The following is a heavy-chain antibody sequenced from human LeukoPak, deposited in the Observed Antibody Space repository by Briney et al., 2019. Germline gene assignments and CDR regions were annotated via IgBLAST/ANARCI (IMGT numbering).Heavy chain of an antibody. D-gene: IGHD6-19*01. CDR1: GFMFSSYW. V-gene: IGHV3-7*01. Sequence: GGSLRLSCAASGFMFSSYWMSWVRQAPGKGLEWVADIKEDGSEKSYVDSVKGRFTISRDNAKNSLYLQMNTLRAEDTAVYFCAKGSKAVLFTRDHYMDVWGKGTTVTISS. CDR3: AKGSKAVLFTRDHYMDV. CDR2: IKEDGSEK. J-gene: IGHJ6*03.